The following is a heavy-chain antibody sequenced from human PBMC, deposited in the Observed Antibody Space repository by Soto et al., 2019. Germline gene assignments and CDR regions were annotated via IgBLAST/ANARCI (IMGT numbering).Heavy chain of an antibody. J-gene: IGHJ5*02. CDR2: INPSGGST. CDR3: ARSNYFGSGGYPSWSAP. CDR1: GYTFTSYY. V-gene: IGHV1-46*03. D-gene: IGHD3-10*01. Sequence: QVQLVQSGAEVKKPGASVKVSCKASGYTFTSYYMHWVRQAPGQGPEWMGIINPSGGSTNYPKKFQGKVTRTKNTSTSTVYMELSSLSSEHTAVYYCARSNYFGSGGYPSWSAPWGQGTLVIVSS.